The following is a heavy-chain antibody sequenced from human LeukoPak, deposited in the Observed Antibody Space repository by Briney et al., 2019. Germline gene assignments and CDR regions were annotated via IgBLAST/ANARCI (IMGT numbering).Heavy chain of an antibody. CDR2: MYYSGNT. CDR3: ARDGAGVLGGRNPRGCFHH. V-gene: IGHV4-39*07. Sequence: SETLSLTCTVSGGSISSSSYYWGWIRQPPGKGLEWIGSMYYSGNTYYNPSLKSRVTISVDKSKNQFSLKLNSVTAADTAVYYCARDGAGVLGGRNPRGCFHHWGQGTLVTVSS. D-gene: IGHD4-23*01. J-gene: IGHJ1*01. CDR1: GGSISSSSYY.